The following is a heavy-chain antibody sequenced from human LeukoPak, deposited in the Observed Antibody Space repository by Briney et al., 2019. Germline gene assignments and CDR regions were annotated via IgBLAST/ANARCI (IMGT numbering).Heavy chain of an antibody. D-gene: IGHD4-17*01. CDR1: GFTFSSYA. Sequence: QTGGSLRLSCAASGFTFSSYAMSWVRQAPGKGLEWVSAISGSGGSTYYADSVKGRFTISRDNSKNTLYLQMNSLRAEDTAVYYCAKGDMYYGVYFDYWGQGTLVTVSS. CDR3: AKGDMYYGVYFDY. V-gene: IGHV3-23*01. J-gene: IGHJ4*02. CDR2: ISGSGGST.